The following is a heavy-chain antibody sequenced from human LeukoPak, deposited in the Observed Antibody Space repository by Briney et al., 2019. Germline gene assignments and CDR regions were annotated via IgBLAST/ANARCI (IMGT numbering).Heavy chain of an antibody. J-gene: IGHJ3*02. CDR2: IYYSGST. CDR3: ARTGVAVDAFDI. Sequence: PSETLSLTCTVSGGSISSGGYYWSWIRQRPGKGLEWIGYIYYSGSTYYNPSLKSRVTISVDTSKNQFSLKLSSVTAADTAVYYCARTGVAVDAFDIWGQGTMVTVSS. V-gene: IGHV4-31*03. D-gene: IGHD6-19*01. CDR1: GGSISSGGYY.